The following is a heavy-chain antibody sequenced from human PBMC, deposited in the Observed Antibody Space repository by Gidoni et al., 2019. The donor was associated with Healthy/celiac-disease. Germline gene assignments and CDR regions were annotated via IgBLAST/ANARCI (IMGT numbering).Heavy chain of an antibody. V-gene: IGHV3-15*01. D-gene: IGHD3-16*02. CDR3: TTELYDYVWGSYPH. CDR1: GFNFRNAW. Sequence: EVQLVESGGGWVKPGRSRRISCAASGFNFRNAWMTWVRQAPGKVLELVVRVKSTTDGVTTYYAAPVTVRFTISRDDSKTTLYLQMNSLKTEDTAVYYCTTELYDYVWGSYPHWGQGTLVTVSS. J-gene: IGHJ4*02. CDR2: VKSTTDGVTT.